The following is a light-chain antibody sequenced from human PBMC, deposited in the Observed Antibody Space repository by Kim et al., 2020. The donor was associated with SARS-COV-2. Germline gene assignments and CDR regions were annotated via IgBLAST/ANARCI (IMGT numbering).Light chain of an antibody. CDR3: QQYGSSPYT. CDR2: GAS. J-gene: IGKJ2*01. V-gene: IGKV3-20*01. Sequence: IVLTQSPGTLSLSPGERATLSCRASQSVSSSYLAWYQQKPGQAPRLLIYGASNRATGIPDRFSGSGSGTDFTLTISRLEPEDFAVYYCQQYGSSPYTFGQGTKLEI. CDR1: QSVSSSY.